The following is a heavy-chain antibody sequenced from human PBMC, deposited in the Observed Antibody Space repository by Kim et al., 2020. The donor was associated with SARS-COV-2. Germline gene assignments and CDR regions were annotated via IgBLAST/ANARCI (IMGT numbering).Heavy chain of an antibody. J-gene: IGHJ4*03. Sequence: GGSLRLSCAASGFTFSDASMRWVRQPPGKGLEWVGRIKRNSDDWTTVYAAAVKGRFTISRDDSKNTLYLQMNSLKTEDTAVYYCTLVSPRSGSYSDSWGQGTLVTVSS. V-gene: IGHV3-15*01. D-gene: IGHD1-26*01. CDR3: TLVSPRSGSYSDS. CDR1: GFTFSDAS. CDR2: IKRNSDDWTT.